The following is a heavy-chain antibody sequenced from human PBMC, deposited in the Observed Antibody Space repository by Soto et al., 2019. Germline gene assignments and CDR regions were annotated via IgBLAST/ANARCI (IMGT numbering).Heavy chain of an antibody. J-gene: IGHJ5*02. CDR1: GFTVSNNY. CDR2: IFTGGST. D-gene: IGHD1-26*01. CDR3: ARDVGEGWFDP. Sequence: EVQLVESGGGLVQPGGSLRLSCAASGFTVSNNYMSWVRQAPGKGLEWVSVIFTGGSTYYADSVKGRFTISRHNSKNTLFLQMNSLRADDTAVYYCARDVGEGWFDPWGQGTLVTVSS. V-gene: IGHV3-53*04.